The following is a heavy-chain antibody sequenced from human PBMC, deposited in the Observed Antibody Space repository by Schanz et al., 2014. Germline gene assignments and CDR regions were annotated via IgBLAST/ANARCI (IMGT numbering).Heavy chain of an antibody. J-gene: IGHJ5*01. CDR1: RFTVTNAW. V-gene: IGHV3-48*04. CDR3: ARDSNGDDGYRFWFDS. Sequence: EVQLLESGGGLVQPGGSLRLSCAASRFTVTNAWMSWVRQAPGKGLEWISYITSTGTVMYAGSVKGRFTISRDNGKNSLSLQMNSLRVEDTAIYYCARDSNGDDGYRFWFDSWGQGILVTVSS. D-gene: IGHD4-17*01. CDR2: ITSTGTV.